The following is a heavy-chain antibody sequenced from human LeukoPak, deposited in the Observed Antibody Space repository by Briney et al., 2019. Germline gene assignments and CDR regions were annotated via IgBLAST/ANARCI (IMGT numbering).Heavy chain of an antibody. CDR1: GGSFSGYY. CDR2: INHSGST. CDR3: ARHGSGISRETYGGSPYLDV. V-gene: IGHV4-34*01. J-gene: IGHJ6*03. Sequence: SETLSLTCAVYGGSFSGYYWSWIRQPPGKGLEWIGEINHSGSTNYNPSLKSRVTISVDTSKNQFSLRLSSVTAADTAVYYCARHGSGISRETYGGSPYLDVWGKGTTVTISS. D-gene: IGHD3-10*01.